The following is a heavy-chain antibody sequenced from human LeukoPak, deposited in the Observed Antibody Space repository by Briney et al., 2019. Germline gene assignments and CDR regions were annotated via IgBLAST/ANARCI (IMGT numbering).Heavy chain of an antibody. D-gene: IGHD3-22*01. CDR3: AITPHYYDSSGYYEGGDY. V-gene: IGHV4-4*02. J-gene: IGHJ4*02. CDR1: GGSISSSNW. Sequence: SETLSLTCAVSGGSISSSNWWSWVRQPPGKGLEWIGEIYHSGSTYYNPSLKSRVTKSVDTSKNQFSLKLSSVTAADTAVYYCAITPHYYDSSGYYEGGDYWGQGTLVTVSS. CDR2: IYHSGST.